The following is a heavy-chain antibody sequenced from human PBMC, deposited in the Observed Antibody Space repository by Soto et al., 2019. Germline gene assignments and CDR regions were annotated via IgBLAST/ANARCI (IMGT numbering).Heavy chain of an antibody. CDR2: IYYSGST. CDR3: ATLRYCSGGSCYSGLNWFDP. J-gene: IGHJ5*02. Sequence: QLQLQESGPGLVKPSETLSLTCTVSGGSISSSSYYWGWIRQPPGKGLEWIGSIYYSGSTYYNPSLKSRVTISVDTSKNQFSLKLSSVTAADTAVYYCATLRYCSGGSCYSGLNWFDPWGQGTLVTVSS. V-gene: IGHV4-39*01. CDR1: GGSISSSSYY. D-gene: IGHD2-15*01.